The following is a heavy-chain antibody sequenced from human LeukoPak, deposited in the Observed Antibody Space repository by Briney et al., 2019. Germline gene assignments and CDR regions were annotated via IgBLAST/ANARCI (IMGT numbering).Heavy chain of an antibody. CDR2: IYYSGST. CDR1: GGSISSSSYY. J-gene: IGHJ5*02. Sequence: SETLSLTCTVSGGSISSSSYYWGWIRQPPGKGLEWIGSIYYSGSTYYNPSLKSRVTISVDTSKNQFSLKLSSVTAADTAVYYCAGAAAPQIRFDPWGQGTLVTVSS. V-gene: IGHV4-39*01. D-gene: IGHD6-13*01. CDR3: AGAAAPQIRFDP.